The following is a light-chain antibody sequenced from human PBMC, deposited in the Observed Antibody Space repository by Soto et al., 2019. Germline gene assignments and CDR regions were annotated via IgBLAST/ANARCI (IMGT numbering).Light chain of an antibody. J-gene: IGLJ2*01. CDR2: DVI. V-gene: IGLV2-11*01. CDR3: CSYAGSDPVV. Sequence: QSALTQPRSVSGSPGQSVTISCTGTSSDVGGYNYVYWYQQHPGKAPKLMIYDVIKRPSGVPDRFSGSKSCNTASLTISGLQAEDEADYYCCSYAGSDPVVFGGGTKLTVL. CDR1: SSDVGGYNY.